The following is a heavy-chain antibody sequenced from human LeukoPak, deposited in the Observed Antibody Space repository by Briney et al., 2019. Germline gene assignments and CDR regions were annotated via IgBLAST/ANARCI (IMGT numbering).Heavy chain of an antibody. CDR3: ARGDYYDSSGYYYGTQYYFDY. CDR2: IYYSGST. CDR1: GGSISSGGYY. D-gene: IGHD3-22*01. J-gene: IGHJ4*02. Sequence: SETLSLTCTVSGGSISSGGYYWSWIRPHPGKGLEWIGYIYYSGSTYYNPSLKSRVTISVDTSKNQFSLKLSSMTAADTAVYYCARGDYYDSSGYYYGTQYYFDYWGQGTLVTVSS. V-gene: IGHV4-31*03.